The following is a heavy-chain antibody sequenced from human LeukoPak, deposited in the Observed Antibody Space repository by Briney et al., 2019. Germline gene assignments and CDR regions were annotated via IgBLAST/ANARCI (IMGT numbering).Heavy chain of an antibody. J-gene: IGHJ4*02. D-gene: IGHD2-15*01. CDR2: VLSRAGGGTI. Sequence: GGSLRLSCAVSGLTFSNAWMNWVRQAPGKGLEWVGRVLSRAGGGTIDYAAPVKGRFTISRDDSKNALFLQMNSLRTEDTAVYYCASQVVARGFDYWGQGTLVTVSS. CDR1: GLTFSNAW. V-gene: IGHV3-15*07. CDR3: ASQVVARGFDY.